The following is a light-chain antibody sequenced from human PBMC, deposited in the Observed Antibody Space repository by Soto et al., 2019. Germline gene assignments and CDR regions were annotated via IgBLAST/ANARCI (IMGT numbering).Light chain of an antibody. Sequence: SALTQPPSVSGAPGQRVTISFTGSSSNIGAHYDVHWYQQLPGTAPKLLIYGNSNRPSGVPDRFSGSKSGTSASLAITGLQAEDEADYYCQSYDNSLSVYVFGTGTKVTVL. V-gene: IGLV1-40*01. CDR2: GNS. CDR1: SSNIGAHYD. J-gene: IGLJ1*01. CDR3: QSYDNSLSVYV.